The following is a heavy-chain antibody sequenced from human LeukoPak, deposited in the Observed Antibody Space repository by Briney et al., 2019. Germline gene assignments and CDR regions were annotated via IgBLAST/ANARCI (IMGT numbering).Heavy chain of an antibody. CDR1: GFTFGDYA. CDR3: TPLQVT. D-gene: IGHD2-21*02. V-gene: IGHV3-49*04. CDR2: IRDKVHGGTT. Sequence: GGSLRLSCAASGFTFGDYAMSWVRQAPGKGLEWVGFIRDKVHGGTTEYAASVKGRFTISRDDSKSIAYLQMNSLKTEDTAVYYCTPLQVTWGQGTLVTVSS. J-gene: IGHJ4*02.